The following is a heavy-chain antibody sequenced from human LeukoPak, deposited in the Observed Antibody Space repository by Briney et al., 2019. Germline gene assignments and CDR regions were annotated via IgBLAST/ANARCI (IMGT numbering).Heavy chain of an antibody. D-gene: IGHD3-9*01. J-gene: IGHJ4*02. V-gene: IGHV4-34*01. CDR3: ARGWDYDILTGQSYYFDY. CDR1: GGSFSGYY. Sequence: PSVTLSLTCAVYGGSFSGYYWSWIRQPPGKGLEWIGEINHSGSTNYNPSLKSRVTISVDTSKNQFSLKLSSVTAADTAVYYCARGWDYDILTGQSYYFDYWGQGTLVTVSS. CDR2: INHSGST.